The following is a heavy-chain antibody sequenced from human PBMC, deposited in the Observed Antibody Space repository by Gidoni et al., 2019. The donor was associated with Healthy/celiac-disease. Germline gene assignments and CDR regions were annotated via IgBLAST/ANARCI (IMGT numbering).Heavy chain of an antibody. J-gene: IGHJ6*02. V-gene: IGHV3-23*01. D-gene: IGHD2-2*01. CDR1: GFTFSSYA. Sequence: EVQLLESGGGLVQPGGSLRLSWAASGFTFSSYAMSWVPPAPGKGLELVSAISCSGGSTYYADSVKGRFTISRDNSKNTLYLQMNSLRAEDTAVYYCAKDGPVDYGMDVWGQGTTVTVSS. CDR2: ISCSGGST. CDR3: AKDGPVDYGMDV.